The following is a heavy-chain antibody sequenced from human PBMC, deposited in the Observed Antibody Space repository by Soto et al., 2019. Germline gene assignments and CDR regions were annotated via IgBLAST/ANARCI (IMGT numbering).Heavy chain of an antibody. CDR2: IYYSGST. D-gene: IGHD5-12*01. CDR3: ARGEVAVFDY. V-gene: IGHV4-59*08. CDR1: GGSISSYY. Sequence: SETLSLTCTVSGGSISSYYWSWIRQPPGMGLEWIGYIYYSGSTNYNPSLKSRVTISVDTSMNQFSLKLSSVTAADTAVYYCARGEVAVFDYWGQGTRVTVSS. J-gene: IGHJ4*02.